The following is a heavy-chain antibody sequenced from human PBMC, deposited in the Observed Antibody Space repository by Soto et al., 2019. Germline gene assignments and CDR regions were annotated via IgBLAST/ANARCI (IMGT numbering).Heavy chain of an antibody. D-gene: IGHD1-26*01. CDR1: GFTFSSYA. CDR3: ARDPLGGSYQGSPASFVDY. CDR2: ISYDGSNK. J-gene: IGHJ4*02. Sequence: GGSLRLSCAASGFTFSSYAMHWVRQAPGKGLERVAVISYDGSNKYYADSVKGRFTISRDNSKNTLYLQMNSLRAEDTAVYYCARDPLGGSYQGSPASFVDYWGQGTLVTVSS. V-gene: IGHV3-30-3*01.